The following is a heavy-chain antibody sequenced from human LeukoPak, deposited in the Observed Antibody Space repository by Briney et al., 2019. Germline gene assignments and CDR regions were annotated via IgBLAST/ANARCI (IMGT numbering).Heavy chain of an antibody. CDR2: IIPIFGTA. J-gene: IGHJ4*02. CDR1: GGTFSSYA. V-gene: IGHV1-69*13. CDR3: ARHYGSGSYYNSYFDY. D-gene: IGHD3-10*01. Sequence: SVKVSRKASGGTFSSYAISWVRQAPGQGLEWMGGIIPIFGTANYAQKFQGRVTITADESTSTAYMELSSLRSEDTAVYYCARHYGSGSYYNSYFDYWGQGTLVTVSS.